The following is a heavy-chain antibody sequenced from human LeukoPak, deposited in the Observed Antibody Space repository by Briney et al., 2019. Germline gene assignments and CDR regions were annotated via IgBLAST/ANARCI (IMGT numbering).Heavy chain of an antibody. CDR3: AKVGGRSWFYFDN. CDR2: ITDDGTDK. V-gene: IGHV3-30*18. D-gene: IGHD6-13*01. CDR1: AFNFSDYQ. Sequence: GGSLRLSCAGSAFNFSDYQMDWVRQAPGKGLEWVAVITDDGTDKYYRDSVKGRFSVSRDNSKNTLYLQMNTLRPEDTAIYFCAKVGGRSWFYFDNWGQGTVVTVSS. J-gene: IGHJ4*02.